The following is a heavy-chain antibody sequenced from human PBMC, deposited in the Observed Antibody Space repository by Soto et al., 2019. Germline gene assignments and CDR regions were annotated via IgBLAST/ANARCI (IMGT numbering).Heavy chain of an antibody. Sequence: GGSLRLSCAASGFTFRSYNMHWVRQAPGKGLEWVALISDDGNNKYYSDSVKGRFTLSRDNSKNTLYLQMNSLRAEDTAVYYCAKDKGITAQKYYFDYWGQGTLVTVSS. J-gene: IGHJ4*02. D-gene: IGHD6-13*01. CDR2: ISDDGNNK. CDR1: GFTFRSYN. V-gene: IGHV3-30*18. CDR3: AKDKGITAQKYYFDY.